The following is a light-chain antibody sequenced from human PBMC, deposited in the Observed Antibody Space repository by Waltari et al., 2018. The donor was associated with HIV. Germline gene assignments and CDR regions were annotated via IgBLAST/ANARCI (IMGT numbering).Light chain of an antibody. CDR1: KSISNW. CDR3: QQRSNSVT. V-gene: IGKV1-5*03. J-gene: IGKJ4*01. CDR2: KAS. Sequence: DILMTQSPSTLSASVGDRVTITCRASKSISNWLAWYHQKPGKAPKLLIYKASSLESGVPSRFSGSGSGTEFTLTISSLEPEDFAVYFCQQRSNSVTFGGGTKLDMK.